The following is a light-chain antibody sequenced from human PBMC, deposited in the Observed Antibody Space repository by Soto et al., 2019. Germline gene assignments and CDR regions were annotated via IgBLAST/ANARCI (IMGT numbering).Light chain of an antibody. CDR2: DAS. Sequence: EIVLTQSPATLSLSPVERATLSCRSSQSVSSYLAWYQQKPGQAPRLLIYDASNRATCIPARFSGSGSGTDFTLTISSLETEDFAVYYSQQRSNWPWTFGQGTTVEIQ. V-gene: IGKV3-11*01. CDR3: QQRSNWPWT. CDR1: QSVSSY. J-gene: IGKJ1*01.